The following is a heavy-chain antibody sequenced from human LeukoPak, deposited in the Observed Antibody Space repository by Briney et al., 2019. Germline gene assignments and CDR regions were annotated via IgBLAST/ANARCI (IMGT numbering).Heavy chain of an antibody. V-gene: IGHV4-59*08. CDR2: IYYSGTT. Sequence: SETLSLTCSVSGGSISSAYWSWIRQPPGKGLEYIGFIYYSGTTNYNPSLKSRVTMSLDTSKNQFSLTLTSVTATDTAVYYCARLGKEVTYRAYYFDYWGQGTLVTVSS. CDR3: ARLGKEVTYRAYYFDY. J-gene: IGHJ4*02. CDR1: GGSISSAY. D-gene: IGHD5-18*01.